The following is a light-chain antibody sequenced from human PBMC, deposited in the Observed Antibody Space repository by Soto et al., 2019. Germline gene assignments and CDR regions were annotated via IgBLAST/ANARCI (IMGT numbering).Light chain of an antibody. CDR1: QYVGDN. CDR2: GAS. J-gene: IGKJ1*01. CDR3: HQYNAWPSGT. Sequence: DIVVTQSPATLSLSPGERATLSCWASQYVGDNLAWYQQKPGQAPRLLIYGASTRATGIPPRFSGSGSGTDFTFTISSLQSEDFAVYYCHQYNAWPSGTFGQGTKVEIK. V-gene: IGKV3D-15*01.